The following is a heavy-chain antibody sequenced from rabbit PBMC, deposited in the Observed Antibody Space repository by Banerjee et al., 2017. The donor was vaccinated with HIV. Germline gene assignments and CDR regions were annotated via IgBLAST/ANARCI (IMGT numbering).Heavy chain of an antibody. D-gene: IGHD6-1*01. J-gene: IGHJ6*01. V-gene: IGHV1S45*01. CDR1: GFDFSTYYY. CDR2: IYDSDDST. CDR3: ARDRGYYTGDYAGYVYAFYAMDL. Sequence: QQQLEESRGGLVQPDGSLTLTRTPSGFDFSTYYYMCWFRQAPGKGPEWIACIYDSDDSTDYASWAKGRFTISKTSSTTVTLQMTSLTAADTATYFCARDRGYYTGDYAGYVYAFYAMDLWGPGTLVTVS.